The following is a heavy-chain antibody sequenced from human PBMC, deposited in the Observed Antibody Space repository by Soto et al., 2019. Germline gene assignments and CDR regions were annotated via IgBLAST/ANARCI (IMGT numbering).Heavy chain of an antibody. Sequence: QITLKESGPTLVKPTQTLTLTCTFSGFSLSTRAMGVAWIRQPPGKALEWLALIYWDDDKRYSPSLRSRLTITKDTSKNQVVLTMTNMDPVDTATYYCAHSRKSYYDILTGYNYWGQGTLVTVSS. CDR3: AHSRKSYYDILTGYNY. CDR2: IYWDDDK. CDR1: GFSLSTRAMG. D-gene: IGHD3-9*01. J-gene: IGHJ4*02. V-gene: IGHV2-5*02.